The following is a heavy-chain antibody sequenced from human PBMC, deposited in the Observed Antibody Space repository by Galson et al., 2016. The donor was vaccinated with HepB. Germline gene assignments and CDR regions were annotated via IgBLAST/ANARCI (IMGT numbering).Heavy chain of an antibody. CDR1: GFTLGNYA. D-gene: IGHD3-22*01. J-gene: IGHJ4*02. V-gene: IGHV3-23*01. CDR2: ISADAIEK. CDR3: SKVSDRENNGYSGAVES. Sequence: SLRLFCAASGFTLGNYAMAWVRQAPGKGLEWVSSISADAIEKHYRDAVEGRFTIARDTSENTLDLQMSSRRTEDTAVYYCSKVSDRENNGYSGAVESWGQGALVTVSS.